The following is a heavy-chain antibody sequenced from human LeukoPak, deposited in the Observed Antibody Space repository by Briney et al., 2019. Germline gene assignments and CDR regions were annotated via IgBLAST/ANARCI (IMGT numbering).Heavy chain of an antibody. D-gene: IGHD5-12*01. CDR1: GFIFNTFG. Sequence: PGGSLRLSCSASGFIFNTFGMNWVRQAPGKGLEWVSSITSTTTYTYYADSVKGRFTISRDNAKNSLFLQMNSLRAEDTAVYYCARADIGYWGQGTLVTVSS. J-gene: IGHJ4*02. CDR2: ITSTTTYT. V-gene: IGHV3-21*01. CDR3: ARADIGY.